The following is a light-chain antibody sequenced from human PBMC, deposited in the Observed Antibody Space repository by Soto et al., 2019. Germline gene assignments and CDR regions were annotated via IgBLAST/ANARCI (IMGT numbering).Light chain of an antibody. CDR3: SSYTTAGVI. J-gene: IGLJ2*01. CDR2: DVN. V-gene: IGLV2-14*03. Sequence: QSVLTQPASVSGSPGQSITISCTGTGNDIGNYDYVSWFQQHPGKAPKLMIYDVNHRPSGVSDRFSGSKSGNTASLTISGLQADDESDYYCSSYTTAGVIFGGGTKLTVL. CDR1: GNDIGNYDY.